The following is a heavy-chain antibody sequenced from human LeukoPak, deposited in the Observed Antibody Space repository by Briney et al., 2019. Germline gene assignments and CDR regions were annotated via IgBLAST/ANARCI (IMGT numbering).Heavy chain of an antibody. J-gene: IGHJ4*02. CDR2: INPNSGGT. V-gene: IGHV1-2*02. Sequence: ASVKVSCKAPGYTFTGYYMHWVRQAPGQGLEWMGWINPNSGGTNYAQKFQGRVTMTRDTPISTAYMELSRLRSDDTAVYYCAREVVDSEGDYWGQGTLVTVSS. CDR3: AREVVDSEGDY. CDR1: GYTFTGYY. D-gene: IGHD2-15*01.